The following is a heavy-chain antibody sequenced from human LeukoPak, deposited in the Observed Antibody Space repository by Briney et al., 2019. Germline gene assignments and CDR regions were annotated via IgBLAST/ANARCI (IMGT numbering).Heavy chain of an antibody. V-gene: IGHV1-46*01. J-gene: IGHJ4*02. Sequence: GASVKASCKASGYTFTRYYMHWVRQAPGQGLEWWGIINPSGGSTSYAQKFQGRVTMPRDTSTSTVYMELSSLRSEDTAVYYCARHRFGEFDFDYWGQGTLVTVSS. CDR1: GYTFTRYY. CDR2: INPSGGST. D-gene: IGHD3-10*01. CDR3: ARHRFGEFDFDY.